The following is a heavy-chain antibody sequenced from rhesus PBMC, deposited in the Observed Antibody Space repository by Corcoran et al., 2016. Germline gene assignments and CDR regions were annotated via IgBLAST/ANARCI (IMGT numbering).Heavy chain of an antibody. CDR2: IRGSSGST. CDR1: GGSISSRNW. Sequence: QVQLQESGPGLVKPSETLSLTCAVSGGSISSRNWWSWIRQPPGKGLEWIGYIRGSSGSTYYNPSLKSRVTISKDTSKNQFFRKLSSVTAADTAVYYCARDRRQLELLWGQGVLVTVSS. D-gene: IGHD6-25*01. J-gene: IGHJ4*01. V-gene: IGHV4-65*01. CDR3: ARDRRQLELL.